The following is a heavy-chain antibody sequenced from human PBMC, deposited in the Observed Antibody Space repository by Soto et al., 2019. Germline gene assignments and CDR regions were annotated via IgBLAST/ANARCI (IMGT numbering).Heavy chain of an antibody. CDR1: GGTFGSYA. CDR2: IIPIFGTA. D-gene: IGHD3-16*02. Sequence: SVKVSCKASGGTFGSYAISWGRQAPGQGLEWMGGIIPIFGTANYAQKFQGRVTITADKSTSTAYMELSSLRSEDTAVYYCARANYYDYVWGSYRPMDVWGQGTTVTVSS. CDR3: ARANYYDYVWGSYRPMDV. V-gene: IGHV1-69*06. J-gene: IGHJ6*02.